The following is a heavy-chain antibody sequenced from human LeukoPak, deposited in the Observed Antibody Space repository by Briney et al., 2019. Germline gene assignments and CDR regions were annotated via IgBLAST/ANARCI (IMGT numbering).Heavy chain of an antibody. Sequence: GGSLRLSCAASGFSFSRYYMSRVRQAPGKGLEWVSVLFSGGDTYYADPVKDRFSISRDRSRETLFLQMNSLRADDTAVYYCARQGYDSGFDYWGHGTMVTVSS. CDR1: GFSFSRYY. J-gene: IGHJ4*01. CDR3: ARQGYDSGFDY. CDR2: LFSGGDT. D-gene: IGHD5-12*01. V-gene: IGHV3-66*04.